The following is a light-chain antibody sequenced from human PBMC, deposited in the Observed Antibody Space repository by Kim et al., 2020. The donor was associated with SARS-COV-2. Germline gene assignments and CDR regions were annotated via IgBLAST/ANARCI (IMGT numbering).Light chain of an antibody. CDR2: RDD. Sequence: GQRVTISCSGSNSNIGYNSVSWYQQLPGTAPRLLIFRDDERPSGVPDRFSGSKSGTSASVAISGLQSDDEADYYCAVWDDSLNGVVFGGGTKLTVL. CDR3: AVWDDSLNGVV. CDR1: NSNIGYNS. J-gene: IGLJ2*01. V-gene: IGLV1-44*01.